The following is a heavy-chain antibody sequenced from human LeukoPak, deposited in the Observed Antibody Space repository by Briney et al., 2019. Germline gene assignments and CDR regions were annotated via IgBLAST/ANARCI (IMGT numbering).Heavy chain of an antibody. CDR3: VRQQTPHGNFDY. J-gene: IGHJ4*02. CDR2: ITGSDIRT. V-gene: IGHV3-23*01. D-gene: IGHD1-1*01. CDR1: GFTFSTNA. Sequence: GGSLRLSCAASGFTFSTNAMSWVRQAPGKGLEWVSGITGSDIRTYNADSAKGRFTITRDNSKSALYLQMNNLRAEDTAVYYCVRQQTPHGNFDYWGQGTLVTVSS.